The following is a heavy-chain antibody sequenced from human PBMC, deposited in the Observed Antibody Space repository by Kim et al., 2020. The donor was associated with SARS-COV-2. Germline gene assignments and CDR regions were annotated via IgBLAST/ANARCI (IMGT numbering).Heavy chain of an antibody. CDR1: GFTFSSYG. Sequence: GGSLRLSCAASGFTFSSYGMHWVRQAPGKGLEWVAVISYDGSNKYYADSVKGRFTISRDNSKNTLYLQMNSLRAEDTAGYYCAKGTKYSYGYESDYWGEGTLVTVSS. V-gene: IGHV3-30*18. J-gene: IGHJ4*02. CDR2: ISYDGSNK. D-gene: IGHD5-18*01. CDR3: AKGTKYSYGYESDY.